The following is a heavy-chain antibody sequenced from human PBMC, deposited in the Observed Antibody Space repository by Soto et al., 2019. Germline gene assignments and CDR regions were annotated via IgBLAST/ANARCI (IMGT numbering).Heavy chain of an antibody. V-gene: IGHV3-13*01. CDR3: ARRGIDTMSGFDALDV. Sequence: TGGSLRLSCTTSGFTFSTYDMHWVRQVTGKGLEWVSGIVVAGDTYYPDSVKGRFTISRENAKNSLYLQMDSLRVEDTAVYYCARRGIDTMSGFDALDVWGLGTKVTVS. CDR1: GFTFSTYD. J-gene: IGHJ3*01. CDR2: IVVAGDT. D-gene: IGHD6-25*01.